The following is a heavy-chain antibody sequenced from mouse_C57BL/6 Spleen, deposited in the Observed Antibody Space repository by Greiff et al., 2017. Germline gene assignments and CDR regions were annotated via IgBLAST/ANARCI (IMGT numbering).Heavy chain of an antibody. CDR3: ARSDYGPFAY. V-gene: IGHV1-82*01. Sequence: QVQLQQSGPELVKPGASVKISCKASGYAFSSSWMNWVKQRPGKGLEWIGRIYPGDGDTNYNGKFEGKATLTADKSSSTAYMQLSSLTSEDSAVYFCARSDYGPFAYWGQGTTLTVSS. CDR1: GYAFSSSW. D-gene: IGHD1-1*02. CDR2: IYPGDGDT. J-gene: IGHJ2*01.